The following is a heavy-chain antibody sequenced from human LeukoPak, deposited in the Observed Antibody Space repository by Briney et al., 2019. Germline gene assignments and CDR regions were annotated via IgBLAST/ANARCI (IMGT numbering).Heavy chain of an antibody. CDR1: GYSFTSYW. CDR2: IYPGDSDT. V-gene: IGHV5-51*01. Sequence: GESLKISCKGSGYSFTSYWIGWVRQMPGKGLEWMGIIYPGDSDTRYSPSFQGQVTISADKSISTAYLQWSSLKASATATYYCASFGSYYYDSSAPGDYWGQGTLVTVSS. D-gene: IGHD3-22*01. J-gene: IGHJ4*02. CDR3: ASFGSYYYDSSAPGDY.